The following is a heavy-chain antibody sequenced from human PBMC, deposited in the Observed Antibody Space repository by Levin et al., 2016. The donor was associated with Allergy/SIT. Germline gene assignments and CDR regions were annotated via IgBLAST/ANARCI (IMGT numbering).Heavy chain of an antibody. Sequence: WIRQPPGKGLEWVSSISSSSSYIYYADSVKGRFTISRDNAKNSLYLQMNSLRAEDTAVYYCASGFSGSYAFDIWGQGTMVTVSS. CDR2: ISSSSSYI. V-gene: IGHV3-21*01. CDR3: ASGFSGSYAFDI. J-gene: IGHJ3*02. D-gene: IGHD1-26*01.